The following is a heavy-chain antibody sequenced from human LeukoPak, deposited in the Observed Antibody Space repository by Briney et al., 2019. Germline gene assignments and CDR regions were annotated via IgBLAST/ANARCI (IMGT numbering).Heavy chain of an antibody. CDR3: ERVPYTYAGAAFDY. J-gene: IGHJ4*02. CDR1: VGSISSYY. CDR2: IYYSWNT. Sequence: PSETLSLTCTFSVGSISSYYWSWIRQPPGKGLEGIGDIYYSWNTDFNPSLQSRVTISVDTSKNRFSLNRTPLTASSTAVHYCERVPYTYAGAAFDYWGQGTLVTVSS. V-gene: IGHV4-59*01. D-gene: IGHD5-18*01.